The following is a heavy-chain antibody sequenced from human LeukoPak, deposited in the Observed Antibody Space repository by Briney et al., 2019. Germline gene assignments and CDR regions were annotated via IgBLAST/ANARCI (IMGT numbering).Heavy chain of an antibody. Sequence: ASVKVSCKASGYTFTSYDINWVRQATGQGLEWMGWMNPNSGNTGYAQKFQGRVTITRNTSISTAYMELSSLRSEDTAVYYCARVSGVGATSYFDYWGQGTLVTVSS. V-gene: IGHV1-8*03. J-gene: IGHJ4*02. D-gene: IGHD1-26*01. CDR3: ARVSGVGATSYFDY. CDR1: GYTFTSYD. CDR2: MNPNSGNT.